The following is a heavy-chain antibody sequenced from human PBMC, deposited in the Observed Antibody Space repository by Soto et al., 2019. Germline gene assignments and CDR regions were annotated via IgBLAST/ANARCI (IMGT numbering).Heavy chain of an antibody. CDR1: GVIFSGYG. V-gene: IGHV3-30*18. D-gene: IGHD3-10*01. J-gene: IGHJ4*02. CDR3: AKRVDEGSGYYPIAS. Sequence: QVHLVESGGGVVQPGNSLRLSCVGSGVIFSGYGMHWVRQAPGKGLEWVASILYDGSNRWYTDSVKGRFTISRDNSKNTLFLQKDNLRAEDTAVYYCAKRVDEGSGYYPIASWGQGTLLTVSS. CDR2: ILYDGSNR.